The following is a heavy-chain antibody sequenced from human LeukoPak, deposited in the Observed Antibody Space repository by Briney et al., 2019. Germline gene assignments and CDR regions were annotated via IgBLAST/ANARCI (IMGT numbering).Heavy chain of an antibody. CDR2: IYSGGST. CDR1: GFTVSSNY. V-gene: IGHV3-66*01. CDR3: ARGMYSSGWYSDY. J-gene: IGHJ4*02. Sequence: GGSLRLSCAASGFTVSSNYMSWVRQAPGKGLEWVSVIYSGGSTYYADSVKGRFTISRDNSKNTLYLQMNSLRVEDTAVYYCARGMYSSGWYSDYWGQGTLVTVSS. D-gene: IGHD6-19*01.